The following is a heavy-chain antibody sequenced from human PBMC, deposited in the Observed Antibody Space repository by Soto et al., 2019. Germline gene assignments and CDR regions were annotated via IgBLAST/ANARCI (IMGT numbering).Heavy chain of an antibody. Sequence: PSETLSLTCTVSGGSVSSGSYYWSWIRQPPGKGLEWIGYIYYSGSTNYNPSLKSRVTISVDTSKNQFSLKLSSVTAADTAVYYCATGLVVTAIRYFDYWGQGTLVTVSS. CDR2: IYYSGST. D-gene: IGHD2-21*02. CDR3: ATGLVVTAIRYFDY. V-gene: IGHV4-61*01. J-gene: IGHJ4*02. CDR1: GGSVSSGSYY.